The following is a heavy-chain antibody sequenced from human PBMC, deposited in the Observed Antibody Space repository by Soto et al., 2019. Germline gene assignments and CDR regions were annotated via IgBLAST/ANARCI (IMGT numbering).Heavy chain of an antibody. V-gene: IGHV4-4*01. CDR1: GASVSTPYW. CDR2: VYHTGGN. Sequence: QVYLQESGPGLVKPSGTLSLTCAVSGASVSTPYWWTWVRQPPGTDLEWIGDVYHTGGNNYNPSLMSRVTISLDKSKNQFSLDMISVNAADTAIYCCDYSTGWYRLDVWGQGTMVIVSS. CDR3: DYSTGWYRLDV. D-gene: IGHD4-4*01. J-gene: IGHJ3*01.